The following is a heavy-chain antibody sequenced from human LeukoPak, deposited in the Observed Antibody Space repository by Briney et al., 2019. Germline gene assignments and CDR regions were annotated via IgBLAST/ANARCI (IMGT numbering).Heavy chain of an antibody. D-gene: IGHD3-10*01. Sequence: GGSLRLSCAASGFTFSNAWMSWVRQAPGKGLEWVGRIKSKTDGGTTDYAAPVKGRFTISRDDSKNTLYLQMNSLKTEDTAVYYCTTDPFRIYYGSGSSGMDVWGQGTTVTVSS. CDR2: IKSKTDGGTT. CDR1: GFTFSNAW. V-gene: IGHV3-15*01. J-gene: IGHJ6*02. CDR3: TTDPFRIYYGSGSSGMDV.